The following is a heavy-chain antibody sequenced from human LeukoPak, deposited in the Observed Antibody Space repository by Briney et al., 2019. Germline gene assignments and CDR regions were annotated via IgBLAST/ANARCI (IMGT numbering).Heavy chain of an antibody. D-gene: IGHD3-9*01. CDR1: GVSFSGYY. CDR2: INHSGST. Sequence: SETLSLTCAVYGVSFSGYYWSWIRQPPGKGLEWIGEINHSGSTNYNPSLKSRVTISVDTSKNQFSLKLSSVTAADTAVYYCARLSTGYVYWGQGTLVTVSS. V-gene: IGHV4-34*01. J-gene: IGHJ4*02. CDR3: ARLSTGYVY.